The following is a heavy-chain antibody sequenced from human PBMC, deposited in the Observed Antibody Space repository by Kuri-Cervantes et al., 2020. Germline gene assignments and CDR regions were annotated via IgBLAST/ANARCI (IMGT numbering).Heavy chain of an antibody. CDR3: ARGDYDFWSGYPPGAFDI. CDR1: GGSVSSGSYY. CDR2: IYYSGST. D-gene: IGHD3-3*01. Sequence: SETLSLSCTVSGGSVSSGSYYWSWIRQHPGKGLEWIGYIYYSGSTNYNPSLKSRVTISVDTSKNQFSLKLSSVTAADTAVYYCARGDYDFWSGYPPGAFDIWGQGTMVTVSS. J-gene: IGHJ3*02. V-gene: IGHV4-61*01.